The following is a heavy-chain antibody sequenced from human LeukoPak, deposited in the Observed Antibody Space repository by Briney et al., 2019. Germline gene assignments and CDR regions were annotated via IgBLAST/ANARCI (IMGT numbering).Heavy chain of an antibody. Sequence: APVKVSCKASGYTFTRYGITWVRQAPGQGPEWMGWISAYNGNTKYAQKLQGRVTMTTDTSTSTAYMELRSLRSDDTAIYYCARGATVPSPFDYWGQGTLVTVSS. J-gene: IGHJ4*02. CDR1: GYTFTRYG. CDR3: ARGATVPSPFDY. D-gene: IGHD4-17*01. V-gene: IGHV1-18*01. CDR2: ISAYNGNT.